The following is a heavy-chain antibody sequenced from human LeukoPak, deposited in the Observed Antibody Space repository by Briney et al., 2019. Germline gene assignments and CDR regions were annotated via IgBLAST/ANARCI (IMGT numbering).Heavy chain of an antibody. Sequence: SETLSLTCTVSGGSISSSSYYWGWIRQPPGKGLEWIGSIYYSGSTYYNPSLKSRVTISVDTSKNQFSLKLSSVTAADTAVYYCARDETYYYGSGRRGQFDYWGQGTLVTVSS. CDR3: ARDETYYYGSGRRGQFDY. CDR1: GGSISSSSYY. V-gene: IGHV4-39*07. CDR2: IYYSGST. J-gene: IGHJ4*02. D-gene: IGHD3-10*01.